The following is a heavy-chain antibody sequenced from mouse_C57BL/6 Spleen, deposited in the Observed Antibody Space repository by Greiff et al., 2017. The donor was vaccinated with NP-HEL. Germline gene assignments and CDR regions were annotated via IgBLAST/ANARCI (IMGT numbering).Heavy chain of an antibody. Sequence: VMLVESGPGLVAPSQSLSITCTVSGFSLTSYGVHWVRQPPGKGLEWLVVIWSDGSTTYNSALKSRLSISKDNSKRQVFLKMNSLQTDDTAMYYCARHSIYYDYGGYFDVWGTGTTVTVSS. CDR2: IWSDGST. J-gene: IGHJ1*03. V-gene: IGHV2-6-1*01. CDR3: ARHSIYYDYGGYFDV. CDR1: GFSLTSYG. D-gene: IGHD2-4*01.